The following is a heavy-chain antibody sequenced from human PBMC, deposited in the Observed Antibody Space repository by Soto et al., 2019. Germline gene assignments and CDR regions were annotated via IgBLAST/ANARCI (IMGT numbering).Heavy chain of an antibody. CDR2: IHHSGTT. V-gene: IGHV4-4*02. CDR3: ARHIALATMRGFDY. D-gene: IGHD6-19*01. Sequence: VQLVESGGGFIYPGGSLRLSCAASGLTISNAWMNWVRQAPGKGLEWIGEIHHSGTTNYNPSLRSRVTISVDKSKNQLSLNLNSVTAADTAFYYCARHIALATMRGFDYWGQGTLVTVSS. CDR1: GLTISNAW. J-gene: IGHJ4*02.